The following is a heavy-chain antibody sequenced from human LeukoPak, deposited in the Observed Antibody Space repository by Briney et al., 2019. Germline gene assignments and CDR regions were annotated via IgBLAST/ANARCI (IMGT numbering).Heavy chain of an antibody. J-gene: IGHJ4*02. Sequence: GGSLRLSCAASGFTFSSYSMNWVRQAPGKGLEWVSSISSSSSYVYYADSVKGRFTISRDNAKNSLYLQMNSLRAEDTAVYYCARVGAAAGLDYWGQGTLVTVSS. CDR3: ARVGAAAGLDY. CDR1: GFTFSSYS. D-gene: IGHD6-13*01. CDR2: ISSSSSYV. V-gene: IGHV3-21*01.